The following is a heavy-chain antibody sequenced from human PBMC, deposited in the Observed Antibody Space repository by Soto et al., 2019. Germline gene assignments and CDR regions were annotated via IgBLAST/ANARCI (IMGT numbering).Heavy chain of an antibody. Sequence: SETLSLTCTVSGGSISSSSYYWGWIRQPPGKGLEWIGSIYYSGSTYYNPSLKSRVTISVDTSKNQFSLKLSSVTAADTAVYYCARPDSHWLLYGSGWFDPWGQGTLVTVSS. CDR1: GGSISSSSYY. D-gene: IGHD3-9*01. CDR2: IYYSGST. J-gene: IGHJ5*02. CDR3: ARPDSHWLLYGSGWFDP. V-gene: IGHV4-39*01.